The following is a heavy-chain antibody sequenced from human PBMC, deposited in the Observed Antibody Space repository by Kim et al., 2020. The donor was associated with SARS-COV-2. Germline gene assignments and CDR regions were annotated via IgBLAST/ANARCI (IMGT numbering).Heavy chain of an antibody. Sequence: GGSLRLSCAASGFTFSSYDMHWVRQATGKGLEWVSAIGTAGDTYYPGSVKGRFTISRENAKNSLYLQMNSLRAGDTAVYYCAKAYYYGSGMSHWYFDLWGRGTLVTVSS. CDR2: IGTAGDT. V-gene: IGHV3-13*01. J-gene: IGHJ2*01. D-gene: IGHD3-10*01. CDR1: GFTFSSYD. CDR3: AKAYYYGSGMSHWYFDL.